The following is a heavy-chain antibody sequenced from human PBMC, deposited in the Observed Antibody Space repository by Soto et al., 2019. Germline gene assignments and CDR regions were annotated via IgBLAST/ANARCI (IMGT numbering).Heavy chain of an antibody. Sequence: PWRYFRLSCAASEFSFRSYWMTWVRQAPGKGLEWVALINEDGSQKYYVGSVKGRFIISRDNAKDSVYMQMDSLRAGDTAVYFGSRVGRNRWACDRWCKATTVTV. J-gene: IGHJ6*03. V-gene: IGHV3-7*01. CDR3: SRVGRNRWACDR. CDR1: EFSFRSYW. CDR2: INEDGSQK. D-gene: IGHD3-16*02.